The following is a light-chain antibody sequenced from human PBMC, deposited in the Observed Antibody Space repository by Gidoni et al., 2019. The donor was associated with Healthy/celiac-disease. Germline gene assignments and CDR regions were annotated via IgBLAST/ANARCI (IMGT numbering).Light chain of an antibody. Sequence: LSASVGDRVTITCRASQGISNYLAWYQQKPGKVPKLLIYAASTLQSGVPSRFSGSGSGTDFTLTISSLQPEDVATYYCQKYNSALFTFGPXTKVDIK. CDR1: QGISNY. CDR3: QKYNSALFT. CDR2: AAS. V-gene: IGKV1-27*01. J-gene: IGKJ3*01.